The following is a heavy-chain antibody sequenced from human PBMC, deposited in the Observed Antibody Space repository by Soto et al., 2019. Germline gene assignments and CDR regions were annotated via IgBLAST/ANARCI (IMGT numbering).Heavy chain of an antibody. V-gene: IGHV4-31*03. D-gene: IGHD2-2*01. CDR1: GGSISSGGYY. Sequence: QVQLQESGPGLVKPSQTLSLTCTVSGGSISSGGYYWSWIRQHPGKGLEWIGYIYHSGTTYYNPSLKSRVTISVDTSKNQFSLKLTSVTAADTAVYYCAMVRGNQLLGWFDPWGQVTLVTVSS. J-gene: IGHJ5*02. CDR2: IYHSGTT. CDR3: AMVRGNQLLGWFDP.